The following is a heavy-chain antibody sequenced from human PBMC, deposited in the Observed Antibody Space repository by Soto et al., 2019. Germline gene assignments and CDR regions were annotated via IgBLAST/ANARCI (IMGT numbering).Heavy chain of an antibody. CDR2: IYYSLTT. D-gene: IGHD6-13*01. CDR1: GSSIISSSYY. J-gene: IGHJ4*02. Sequence: SETLSLTGTVSGSSIISSSYYWGWIRQPPGKGLEWIGSIYYSLTTYYNPSLKSRVTISVGTSKNQLSLELSSVTAADLAGYYCKGILSSIWDVWGQGTRVTVSS. V-gene: IGHV4-39*01. CDR3: KGILSSIWDV.